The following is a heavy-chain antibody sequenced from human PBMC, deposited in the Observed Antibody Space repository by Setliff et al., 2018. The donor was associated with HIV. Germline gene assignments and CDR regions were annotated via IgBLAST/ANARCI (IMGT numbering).Heavy chain of an antibody. J-gene: IGHJ5*02. CDR3: ARDRICSGGSCYVGWFDP. D-gene: IGHD2-15*01. CDR1: GGSISSGTYY. V-gene: IGHV4-61*09. CDR2: IYTSGTT. Sequence: SETLSLTCTVSGGSISSGTYYWSWIRQPAGKGLERIGHIYTSGTTNYNPSLKSRVTISLDTSKNQFSLKLSSVTAADTAVYYCARDRICSGGSCYVGWFDPWGQGTLVTVPQ.